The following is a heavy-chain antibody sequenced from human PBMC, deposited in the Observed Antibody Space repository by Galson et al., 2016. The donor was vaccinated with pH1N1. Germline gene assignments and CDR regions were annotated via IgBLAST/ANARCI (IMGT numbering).Heavy chain of an antibody. J-gene: IGHJ3*02. CDR1: GFTFSSYA. D-gene: IGHD2/OR15-2a*01. V-gene: IGHV3-23*01. Sequence: SLRLSCAASGFTFSSYAMSWVRQAPGKGLEWVSAISGSGVSTYYGDSVRGRFTISRDNSKNTLYLQMNTLKVDDTAVYYCAKDYRESTSSARAFDIWGQGTLVTVSS. CDR2: ISGSGVST. CDR3: AKDYRESTSSARAFDI.